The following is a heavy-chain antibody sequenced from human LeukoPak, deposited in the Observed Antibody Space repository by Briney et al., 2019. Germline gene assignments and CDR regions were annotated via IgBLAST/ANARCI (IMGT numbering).Heavy chain of an antibody. CDR3: ARGRNYIRNAFDI. CDR1: GGSISSGGYY. J-gene: IGHJ3*02. V-gene: IGHV4-30-2*01. CDR2: IYHSGST. Sequence: SQTLSLTCTVSGGSISSGGYYWSWIRQPPGKGLEWIGYIYHSGSTYYNPPLKSRVTISVDRSKNQFSLKLSSVTAADTAVYYCARGRNYIRNAFDIWGQGTMVTVSS. D-gene: IGHD3-10*02.